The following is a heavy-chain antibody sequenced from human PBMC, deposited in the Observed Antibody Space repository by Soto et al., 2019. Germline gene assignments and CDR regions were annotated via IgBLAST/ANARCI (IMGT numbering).Heavy chain of an antibody. V-gene: IGHV4-4*02. Sequence: SETLSLTCAVSSGSISSSNWWSWVRQPPGKGLEWIGEIYHSGSTNYNPSLKSRVTISVDKSKNQFSLKLSSVTAADTAVYYCARVVTIFGVEPNYYYYYMDVWGKGTTVTVSS. CDR2: IYHSGST. CDR3: ARVVTIFGVEPNYYYYYMDV. CDR1: SGSISSSNW. D-gene: IGHD3-3*01. J-gene: IGHJ6*03.